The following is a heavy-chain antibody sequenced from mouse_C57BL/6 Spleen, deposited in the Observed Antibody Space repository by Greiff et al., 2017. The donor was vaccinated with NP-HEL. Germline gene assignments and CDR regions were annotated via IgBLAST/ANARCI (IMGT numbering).Heavy chain of an antibody. CDR1: GYAFSSSW. Sequence: QVQLQQSGPELVKPGASVKISCKASGYAFSSSWMNWVKQRPGKGLEWIGRIYPGDGDTNYNGKFKGKAPLTADKSSSTAYMQLSSLTSEDSAVYFWAREGIITTVIERTGLAYWGQGTLVTVSA. V-gene: IGHV1-82*01. J-gene: IGHJ3*01. D-gene: IGHD1-1*01. CDR2: IYPGDGDT. CDR3: AREGIITTVIERTGLAY.